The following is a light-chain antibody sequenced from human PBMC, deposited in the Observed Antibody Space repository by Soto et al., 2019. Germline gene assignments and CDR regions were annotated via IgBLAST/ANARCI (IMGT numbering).Light chain of an antibody. V-gene: IGLV2-8*01. CDR3: SSYAGSNNGV. CDR1: SSDVGDYNY. Sequence: QSALTQPPSASGSPGQSVTISCTGTSSDVGDYNYVSWYQQHPGKAPKLMIYEVSKRPSGVPDRFSGSKSGNTASLTVSALQAEDEADYYCSSYAGSNNGVFGGGTKLTVL. J-gene: IGLJ3*02. CDR2: EVS.